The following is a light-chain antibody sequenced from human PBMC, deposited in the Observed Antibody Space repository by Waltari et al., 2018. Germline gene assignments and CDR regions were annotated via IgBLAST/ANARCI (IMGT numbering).Light chain of an antibody. Sequence: EIVMTQSPATLSVSPGERATLSCRASQSVSSNLAWYQQKPGQAPRRLTYGASTRATGIPAGFSGSGSGTEFTLTISSLQSEDFAVYYCQQYNNWPPWTFGQGTKVEIK. J-gene: IGKJ1*01. CDR2: GAS. CDR1: QSVSSN. V-gene: IGKV3-15*01. CDR3: QQYNNWPPWT.